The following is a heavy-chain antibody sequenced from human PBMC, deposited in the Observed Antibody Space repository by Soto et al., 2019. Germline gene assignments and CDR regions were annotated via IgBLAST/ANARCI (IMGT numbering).Heavy chain of an antibody. D-gene: IGHD3-22*01. CDR1: GFTFSSYG. J-gene: IGHJ6*02. Sequence: QVQLVESGGGVVQPGRSLRLSCAASGFTFSSYGMHWVRQAPGKGLEWVAVISYDGSNKYYADSVKGRFTISRDNSKNTLYLQMNSLRAEDTAVYYCAKDSADSSGYYFSSSHFYYYYGMDVWGQGTTVTVSS. V-gene: IGHV3-30*18. CDR3: AKDSADSSGYYFSSSHFYYYYGMDV. CDR2: ISYDGSNK.